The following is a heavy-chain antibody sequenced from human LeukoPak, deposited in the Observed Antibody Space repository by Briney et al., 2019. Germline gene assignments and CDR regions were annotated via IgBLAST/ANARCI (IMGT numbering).Heavy chain of an antibody. D-gene: IGHD3-22*01. CDR3: ARTRITMIVVVTPTHYFDY. J-gene: IGHJ4*02. CDR1: GGSISSYY. CDR2: IYYSGST. V-gene: IGHV4-39*07. Sequence: PSETLSLTCTVSGGSISSYYWGWIRQPPGKGLEWIGSIYYSGSTYYNPSLKSRVTISVDTSKNQFSLKLSSVTAADTAVYYCARTRITMIVVVTPTHYFDYWGQGTLVTVSS.